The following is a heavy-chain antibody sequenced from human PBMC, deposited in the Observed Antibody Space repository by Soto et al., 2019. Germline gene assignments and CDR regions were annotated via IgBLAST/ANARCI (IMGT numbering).Heavy chain of an antibody. CDR2: VSTNDDRT. Sequence: QVQMVQSGPEVKMPGASVKVSCKTSGYTFTAYGLDWLRQAPGQRPAWMGWVSTNDDRTNYAPKFQGRVTMTTDRSTTTTSMELRSLGTDDTAVYYCARELNTESSAYYSFAFWGQGTLVTVSS. D-gene: IGHD3-22*01. J-gene: IGHJ4*02. V-gene: IGHV1-18*01. CDR3: ARELNTESSAYYSFAF. CDR1: GYTFTAYG.